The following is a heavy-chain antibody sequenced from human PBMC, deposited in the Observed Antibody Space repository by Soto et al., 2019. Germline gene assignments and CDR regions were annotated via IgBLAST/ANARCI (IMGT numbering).Heavy chain of an antibody. V-gene: IGHV4-31*02. CDR3: AREYTYGSNFFDC. CDR1: GGTLVDAGCC. CDR2: ISHSGST. J-gene: IGHJ4*02. Sequence: TVSGGTLVDAGCCWSCISKHPGKGLEWIGYISHSGSTYYNPSLKSRVIISVDTSKNQFSLSLTSVTAADTAVYYCAREYTYGSNFFDCWGQGALVTVSS. D-gene: IGHD2-2*02.